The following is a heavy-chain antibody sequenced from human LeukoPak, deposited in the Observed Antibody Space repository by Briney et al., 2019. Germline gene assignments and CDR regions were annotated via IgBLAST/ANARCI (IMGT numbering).Heavy chain of an antibody. V-gene: IGHV5-51*01. CDR1: GYSFTRYW. Sequence: GESLKISCKSSGYSFTRYWIAWGRQMPGKGLEWMGIIYPGDSDIRYNPSFQGQVTISADKSISTAYLQWSSLKASDTAMYYCARHDRGDYGGTIDYWGQGTLVTVSS. D-gene: IGHD4-23*01. CDR2: IYPGDSDI. J-gene: IGHJ4*02. CDR3: ARHDRGDYGGTIDY.